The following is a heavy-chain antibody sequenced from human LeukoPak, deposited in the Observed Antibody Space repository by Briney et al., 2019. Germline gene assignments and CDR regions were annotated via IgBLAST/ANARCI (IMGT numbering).Heavy chain of an antibody. CDR1: GFTVTDYA. D-gene: IGHD1-26*01. Sequence: GGSLRLSCAASGFTVTDYAMTWVRQAPGKGLEWVSSISASGGMTYYADSVKGRFTVSRDNSKNSLYLQMNGLTAADTAVYYCAKDRSIGTYYTFDHWGQGTLVTVSS. CDR3: AKDRSIGTYYTFDH. V-gene: IGHV3-23*01. CDR2: ISASGGMT. J-gene: IGHJ4*02.